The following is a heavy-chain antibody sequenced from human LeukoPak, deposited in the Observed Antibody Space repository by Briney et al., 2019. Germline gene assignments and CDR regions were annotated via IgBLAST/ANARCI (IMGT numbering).Heavy chain of an antibody. V-gene: IGHV3-23*01. J-gene: IGHJ4*02. Sequence: GGSLRLSCATSGFTFDDYPMSWVRQAPGKGLEWVSAISGSGGSTYYADSVKGRFTISRDNSKNTLYLQMNSLRAEDTAVYYCAKDHSSGWPDCFDYWGQGALVTVSS. CDR3: AKDHSSGWPDCFDY. CDR2: ISGSGGST. CDR1: GFTFDDYP. D-gene: IGHD6-19*01.